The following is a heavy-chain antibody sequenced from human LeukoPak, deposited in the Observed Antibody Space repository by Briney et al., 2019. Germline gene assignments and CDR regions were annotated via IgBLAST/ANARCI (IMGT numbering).Heavy chain of an antibody. D-gene: IGHD5/OR15-5a*01. CDR1: AVTVSSNC. J-gene: IGHJ4*02. CDR3: ARGDGVYVY. Sequence: GGSLRLSYAPSAVTVSSNCMTWARQPPGQGLEWVSVIYFGGTTYYADSVKGRFTISRDNSKNTVYLQMNSLRVEDTAVYYCARGDGVYVYWGQGTLVTVSS. V-gene: IGHV3-53*01. CDR2: IYFGGTT.